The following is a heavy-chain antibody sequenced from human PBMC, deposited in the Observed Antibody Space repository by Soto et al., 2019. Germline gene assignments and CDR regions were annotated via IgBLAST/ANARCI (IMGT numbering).Heavy chain of an antibody. Sequence: NPSETLSLTCAVYGGSFSGYYWSWIRQPPGKGLEWIGEINHSGSTNYNPSLKSRVTISVHRPKNQSALKLSSVAAADTAVYYCARVLKFGCGDPYYFDYWGQGTLVTVSS. V-gene: IGHV4-34*01. CDR3: ARVLKFGCGDPYYFDY. CDR2: INHSGST. CDR1: GGSFSGYY. D-gene: IGHD4-17*01. J-gene: IGHJ4*02.